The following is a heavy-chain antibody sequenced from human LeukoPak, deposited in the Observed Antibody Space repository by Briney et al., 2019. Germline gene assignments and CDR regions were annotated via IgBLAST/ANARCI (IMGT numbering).Heavy chain of an antibody. V-gene: IGHV1-69*06. CDR1: GGTFSSYA. D-gene: IGHD3-10*01. CDR3: ATGFITMVRGARGRYFDY. J-gene: IGHJ4*02. Sequence: SVKVSCKASGGTFSSYAISWVRQAPGQGLEWMGGIIPIFGTANYAQKFQGRVTITADKSTSTAYMELSSLRSEDTAVYYCATGFITMVRGARGRYFDYWGQGTLVTVSS. CDR2: IIPIFGTA.